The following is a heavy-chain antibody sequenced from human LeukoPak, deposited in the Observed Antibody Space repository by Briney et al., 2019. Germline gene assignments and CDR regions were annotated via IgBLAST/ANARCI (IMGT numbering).Heavy chain of an antibody. V-gene: IGHV3-15*01. J-gene: IGHJ5*02. CDR2: IQSKTDSGTT. CDR3: TTELYCGGDCYPGA. D-gene: IGHD2-21*01. Sequence: NSGGTLRLSCAASGFTFSSHGMGWVRQAPGKGLEWVGRIQSKTDSGTTDYAAPVKGRVTISRDDSKITLYLQMNSLKTDVTAVYYCTTELYCGGDCYPGAWGQGTPVPLFS. CDR1: GFTFSSHG.